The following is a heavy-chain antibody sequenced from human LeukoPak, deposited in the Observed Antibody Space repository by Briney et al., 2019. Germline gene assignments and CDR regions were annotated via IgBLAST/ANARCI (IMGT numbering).Heavy chain of an antibody. CDR3: ASPSGEQLGAFDI. CDR1: GGSISSYY. V-gene: IGHV4-4*09. CDR2: IYTSGST. Sequence: PSETLSLTCTVSGGSISSYYWSWIRQPPGKGLEWIGYIYTSGSTNYNPSLKSRVTISVDTSKNQFSLKLSSVTVADTAVYYCASPSGEQLGAFDIWGQGTMVTVSS. J-gene: IGHJ3*02. D-gene: IGHD6-6*01.